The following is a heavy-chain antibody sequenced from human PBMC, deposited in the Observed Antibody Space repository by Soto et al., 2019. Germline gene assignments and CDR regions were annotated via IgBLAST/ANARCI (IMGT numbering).Heavy chain of an antibody. Sequence: PSETLSLTCAVSGGSISSGGYSWSWIRQPPGKGLEWIGYIYHSGSTYYNPSLKSRVTISVDRSKNQFSLKLSSVTAADTAVYYCARRYGKNAFDIWGQGTTVTVSS. D-gene: IGHD5-18*01. J-gene: IGHJ3*02. CDR3: ARRYGKNAFDI. V-gene: IGHV4-30-2*01. CDR1: GGSISSGGYS. CDR2: IYHSGST.